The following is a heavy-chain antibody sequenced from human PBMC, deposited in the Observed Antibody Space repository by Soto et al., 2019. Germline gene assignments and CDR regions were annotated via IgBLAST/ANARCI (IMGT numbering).Heavy chain of an antibody. CDR2: ISYDGTNK. CDR1: GFMFSAYA. Sequence: GGSLRLSCAASGFMFSAYAMLWVRQAPGKGLEWVAAISYDGTNKYYADSIKGRFTISRDNSANTLFLQVNSLRREDTAMYYCARDPSPYTSGWYGIDFWGQGTLVTVSS. J-gene: IGHJ4*02. CDR3: ARDPSPYTSGWYGIDF. V-gene: IGHV3-30*04. D-gene: IGHD6-19*01.